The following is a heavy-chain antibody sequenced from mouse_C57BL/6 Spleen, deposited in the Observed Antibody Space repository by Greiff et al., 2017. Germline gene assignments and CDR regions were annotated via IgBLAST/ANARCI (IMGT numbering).Heavy chain of an antibody. J-gene: IGHJ2*01. Sequence: VQLQQSGPVLVKPGASVKMSCKPSGYTFTDHYMNWMKQSHGKNLEWIGVINPYNGGTSYNQKFKGKATLTVDKSSSTAYMELNSLTSEDSAVYYCARSRGLLDYWGQGTTLTVSS. CDR2: INPYNGGT. V-gene: IGHV1-19*01. CDR1: GYTFTDHY. D-gene: IGHD2-13*01. CDR3: ARSRGLLDY.